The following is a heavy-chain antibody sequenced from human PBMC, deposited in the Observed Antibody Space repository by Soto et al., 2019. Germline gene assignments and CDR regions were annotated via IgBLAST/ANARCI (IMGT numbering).Heavy chain of an antibody. CDR2: IYYSGST. Sequence: QVQLQESGPGLVKPSETLSLTCTVSGGSISSYYWSWIRQPPGKGLEWIGYIYYSGSTNYNPSLKSRVTISVDTSKNQFSLKLSSVTAADTAVYYCARAETMVRSFLEPGFDYWGQGTLVTVSS. J-gene: IGHJ4*02. D-gene: IGHD3-10*01. V-gene: IGHV4-59*01. CDR3: ARAETMVRSFLEPGFDY. CDR1: GGSISSYY.